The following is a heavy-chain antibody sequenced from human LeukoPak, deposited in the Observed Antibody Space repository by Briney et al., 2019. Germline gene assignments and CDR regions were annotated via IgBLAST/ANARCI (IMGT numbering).Heavy chain of an antibody. D-gene: IGHD7-27*01. V-gene: IGHV3-48*03. J-gene: IGHJ3*02. CDR1: GFTFSSYE. CDR2: ISSSGSTI. CDR3: ARGYTPLGAFDI. Sequence: GGSLRLSCAASGFTFSSYEMNWVRQAPGKGLEWVSYISSSGSTIYYADSVKGRFTISRDNAKNSLYLQMNSLRAEGTAVYYCARGYTPLGAFDIWGQGTMVTVSS.